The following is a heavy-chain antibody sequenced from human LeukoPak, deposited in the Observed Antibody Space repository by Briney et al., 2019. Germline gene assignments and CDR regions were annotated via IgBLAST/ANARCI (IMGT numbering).Heavy chain of an antibody. V-gene: IGHV1-2*02. J-gene: IGHJ6*03. CDR3: ARGLYSSGWYVRYYYYYMDV. CDR2: INPNSGGT. CDR1: GYTFTGYY. D-gene: IGHD6-19*01. Sequence: ASVKVSCKASGYTFTGYYMHWVRQAPGQGLEWMGWINPNSGGTNYAQKFQGRVTMTRNTSISTAYMELSSLRSEDTAVYYCARGLYSSGWYVRYYYYYMDVWGKGTTVTISS.